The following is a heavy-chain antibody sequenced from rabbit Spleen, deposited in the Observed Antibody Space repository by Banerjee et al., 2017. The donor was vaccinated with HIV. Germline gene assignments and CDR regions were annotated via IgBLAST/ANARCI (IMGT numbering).Heavy chain of an antibody. CDR3: ARDLVGVIGWNFYL. Sequence: HLKESGGGLVQPGGSLKLSCKASGFDFSNYGVSWVRQAPGKGLEWIGYIDLVFGVTYYATWVNGRFTISSHNAQNTLYLQLNSLTAADTATYFCARDLVGVIGWNFYLWGQGTLVTVS. D-gene: IGHD1-1*01. V-gene: IGHV1S7*01. CDR2: IDLVFGVT. CDR1: GFDFSNYG. J-gene: IGHJ4*01.